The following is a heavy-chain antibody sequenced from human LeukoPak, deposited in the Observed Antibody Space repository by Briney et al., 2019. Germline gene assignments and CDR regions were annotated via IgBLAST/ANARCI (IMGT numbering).Heavy chain of an antibody. V-gene: IGHV3-23*01. J-gene: IGHJ4*02. CDR3: VKAGRPQAVAGWIDY. Sequence: PGGSLRLSCAASGFTFNNYVMSWVRQAPGKGLEWVSAMGGGGTTYYADYVKGRFTISRDTSKNTLYLQMNSLRAEDTAIYYCVKAGRPQAVAGWIDYWGQGTLVTVSS. CDR2: MGGGGTT. D-gene: IGHD6-19*01. CDR1: GFTFNNYV.